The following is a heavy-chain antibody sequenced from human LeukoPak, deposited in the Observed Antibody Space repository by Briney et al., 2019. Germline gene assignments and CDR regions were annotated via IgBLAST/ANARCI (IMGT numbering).Heavy chain of an antibody. J-gene: IGHJ4*02. CDR1: GFTFSSYE. V-gene: IGHV3-48*03. D-gene: IGHD1-26*01. CDR3: ASDGHRGSDFDY. Sequence: KPGGSLRLSCAASGFTFSSYEVNWVRQAPGKGLEWVSYISSSGSTTYYADSVKGRFTISRDSAKNSLHLQMNSLRAEDTAVYYCASDGHRGSDFDYWGQGTLVTVSS. CDR2: ISSSGSTT.